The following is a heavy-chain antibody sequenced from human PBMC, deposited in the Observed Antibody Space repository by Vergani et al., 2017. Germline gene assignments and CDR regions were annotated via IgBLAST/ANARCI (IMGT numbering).Heavy chain of an antibody. CDR2: IYHSGSA. Sequence: QVRLQESGPGLVKPSETLSLTCSVSGGSISSAGYFWSWIRQHPGKGLELIGYIYHSGSAYYNPSLESRVTMSVDTSKNQFSLNLNSVTASDTAVYYCASRYIAARPDYYYYYYMDVWGKGTTVTVSS. CDR1: GGSISSAGYF. V-gene: IGHV4-31*03. J-gene: IGHJ6*03. D-gene: IGHD6-6*01. CDR3: ASRYIAARPDYYYYYYMDV.